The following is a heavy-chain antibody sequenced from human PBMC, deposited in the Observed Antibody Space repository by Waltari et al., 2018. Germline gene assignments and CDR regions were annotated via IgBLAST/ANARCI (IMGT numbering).Heavy chain of an antibody. CDR3: ARAWNNWNFADYFDY. CDR1: GGSISSHY. Sequence: QVQLQESGPGLVKPSETLSLTCTVSGGSISSHYWSWIRQPPGKGLEWIGYIYYSGSTNYNPSLKSRVTISVDTSKNQFSLKLSSVTAADTAVYYCARAWNNWNFADYFDYWGQGTLATVSS. D-gene: IGHD1-7*01. CDR2: IYYSGST. V-gene: IGHV4-59*11. J-gene: IGHJ4*02.